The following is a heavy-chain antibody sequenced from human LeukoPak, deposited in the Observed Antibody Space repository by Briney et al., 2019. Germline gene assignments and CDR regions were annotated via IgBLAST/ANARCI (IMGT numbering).Heavy chain of an antibody. CDR3: ARDGGIEGRHLDY. Sequence: ASVKVSCKAAGYTFTNFGITSVRQAPGQGLEWMGWISGYSGNTKYAQKFQARVTLTTDTPTSTAYMEMRSLISDDTAVYYCARDGGIEGRHLDYWGQGTLVTVSS. D-gene: IGHD1-26*01. CDR1: GYTFTNFG. CDR2: ISGYSGNT. V-gene: IGHV1-18*01. J-gene: IGHJ4*02.